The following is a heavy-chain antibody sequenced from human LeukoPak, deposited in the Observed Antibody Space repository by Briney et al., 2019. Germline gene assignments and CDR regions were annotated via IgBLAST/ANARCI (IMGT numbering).Heavy chain of an antibody. V-gene: IGHV4-38-2*02. CDR2: IYTSGST. J-gene: IGHJ5*02. CDR3: ARDRRGFDP. Sequence: PSETLSLTCAVSGYSISSGYYWGWIRQPPGKGLEWIGRIYTSGSTNYNPSLKSRVTMSVDTSKNQFSLKLSSVTAADTAVYYCARDRRGFDPWGQGTLVTVSS. CDR1: GYSISSGYY.